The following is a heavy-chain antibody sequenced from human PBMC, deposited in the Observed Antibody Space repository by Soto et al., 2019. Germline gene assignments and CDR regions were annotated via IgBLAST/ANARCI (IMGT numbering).Heavy chain of an antibody. Sequence: SETLSLTCTVSGDTISNTRWWIWVRLSPGKGLEWIGEIYHLGRTNYNPSLKSRVTLSIDKSNNQFSLTLTSVTAADTAVYFCARTGKFYYYDTTGLPFDPWGPGILVTVSS. D-gene: IGHD3-22*01. CDR3: ARTGKFYYYDTTGLPFDP. CDR1: GDTISNTRW. V-gene: IGHV4-4*02. CDR2: IYHLGRT. J-gene: IGHJ5*02.